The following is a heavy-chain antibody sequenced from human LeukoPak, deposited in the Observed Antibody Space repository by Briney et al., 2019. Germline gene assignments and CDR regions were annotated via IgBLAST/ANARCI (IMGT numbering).Heavy chain of an antibody. D-gene: IGHD3-9*01. J-gene: IGHJ4*02. CDR3: ARAGAVTGYYSPYTIPQIGFDY. Sequence: GGSLRLSCAASAFTFSSYEMNWVRQAPGKGLEGVSYIRSSGSTIYYADSVKGRFTISRDNAKNSLYLQMNSLRAEDTAVYYCARAGAVTGYYSPYTIPQIGFDYWGQGTLVTVSS. V-gene: IGHV3-48*03. CDR1: AFTFSSYE. CDR2: IRSSGSTI.